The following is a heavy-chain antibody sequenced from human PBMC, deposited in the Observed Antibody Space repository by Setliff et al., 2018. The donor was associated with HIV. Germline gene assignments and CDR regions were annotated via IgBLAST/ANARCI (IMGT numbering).Heavy chain of an antibody. CDR2: IYDNEKT. CDR1: GDSVNDRSYF. J-gene: IGHJ4*02. V-gene: IGHV4-61*01. CDR3: ARLPQD. Sequence: PSETLSLTCTVAGDSVNDRSYFWSWIRQPPGKGLEWIGYIYDNEKTFYNPSLKSRVTITVDTSKNQISLQLTSVTAEDTALYYCARLPQDWGQGTLVTVSS.